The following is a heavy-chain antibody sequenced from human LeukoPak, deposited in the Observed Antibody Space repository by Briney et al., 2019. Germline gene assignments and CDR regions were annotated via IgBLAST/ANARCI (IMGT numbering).Heavy chain of an antibody. Sequence: PGGSLRLFCAASGFTFSSYSMNWVRQAPGKGLEWVSSISSSSSYIYYADSVKGRFTISRDNAKNSLYLQMNSLRAEDTAVYYCARAPSKYDFWSGYHYYYMDVWGKGTTVTVSS. CDR3: ARAPSKYDFWSGYHYYYMDV. D-gene: IGHD3-3*01. CDR2: ISSSSSYI. CDR1: GFTFSSYS. J-gene: IGHJ6*03. V-gene: IGHV3-21*01.